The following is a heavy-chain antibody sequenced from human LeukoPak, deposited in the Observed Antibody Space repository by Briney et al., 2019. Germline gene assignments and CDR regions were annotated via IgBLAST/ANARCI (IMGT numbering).Heavy chain of an antibody. V-gene: IGHV3-30*04. CDR2: ISYDGSNK. Sequence: GGSLRLSCAASGFTFSSYAMHWVRQAPGKGLEWVAVISYDGSNKYYADSVKGRFTISRDNSKNTLYLQMNSLRADDTAVYYCAKDPPHWGQGTLVTVSS. J-gene: IGHJ4*02. CDR3: AKDPPH. CDR1: GFTFSSYA.